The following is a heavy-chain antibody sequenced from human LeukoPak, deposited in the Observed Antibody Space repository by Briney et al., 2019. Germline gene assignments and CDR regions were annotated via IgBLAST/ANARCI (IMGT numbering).Heavy chain of an antibody. J-gene: IGHJ3*02. D-gene: IGHD4-23*01. CDR3: ARADYGGNSDHDAFDI. Sequence: PSQTLSLTCTVSGGSISSGDYYWSWIRQPPGKGLEWIGYIYYSGSTYYNPSLKSRVTISVDTSKNQFSLKLSSVTAADTAVYYCARADYGGNSDHDAFDIWAKGQWSPSLQ. V-gene: IGHV4-30-4*08. CDR2: IYYSGST. CDR1: GGSISSGDYY.